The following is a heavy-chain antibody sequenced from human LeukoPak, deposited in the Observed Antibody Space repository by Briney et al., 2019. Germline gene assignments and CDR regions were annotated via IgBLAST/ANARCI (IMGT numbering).Heavy chain of an antibody. D-gene: IGHD2-15*01. CDR1: GFTVSTYD. V-gene: IGHV3-13*01. Sequence: GGSLRLSCAASGFTVSTYDIHWVRQVTGKGLEWVSVVGTAGDSYYSGSVKGRFTVSRENAKNSLYLQMNSLRAGDTAVYFCARGLGGWGLDVWGQGTTVTVSS. J-gene: IGHJ6*02. CDR3: ARGLGGWGLDV. CDR2: VGTAGDS.